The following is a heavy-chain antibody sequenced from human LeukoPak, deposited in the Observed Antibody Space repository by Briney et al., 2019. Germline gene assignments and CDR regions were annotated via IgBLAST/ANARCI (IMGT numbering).Heavy chain of an antibody. CDR1: GVTFSSFA. CDR2: SSSSGDST. CDR3: AKVDDILTGHFDY. D-gene: IGHD3-9*01. Sequence: GGSLRLSCAASGVTFSSFAMSWVRQAPGKGLEWVSDSSSSGDSTYYADSVKGRFTISRDNSKNMLYLQMSSLRAEDTAVYYCAKVDDILTGHFDYWGQGTLVTVSS. J-gene: IGHJ4*02. V-gene: IGHV3-23*01.